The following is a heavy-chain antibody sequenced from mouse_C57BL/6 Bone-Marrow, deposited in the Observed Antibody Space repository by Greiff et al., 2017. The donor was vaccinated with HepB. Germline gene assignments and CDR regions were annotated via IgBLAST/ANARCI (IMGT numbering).Heavy chain of an antibody. CDR3: ARKDTTVGYFDY. D-gene: IGHD1-1*01. CDR2: INPSNGGT. Sequence: QVQLQQPGTELVKPGASVKLSCKASGYTFTSYWMHWVKQRPGQGLEWIGNINPSNGGTNYYEKFKSKATLTVDKSSSTAYMQLSSLTSEDSAVYYCARKDTTVGYFDYWGQGTTLTVSS. J-gene: IGHJ2*01. CDR1: GYTFTSYW. V-gene: IGHV1-53*01.